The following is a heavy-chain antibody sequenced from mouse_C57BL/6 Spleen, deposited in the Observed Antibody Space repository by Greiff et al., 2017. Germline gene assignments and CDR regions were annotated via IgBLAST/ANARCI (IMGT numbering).Heavy chain of an antibody. CDR1: GYSFTDYN. J-gene: IGHJ2*01. CDR3: ARTSTGTGDYFDY. Sequence: QLQESGPELVKPGASVKISCKASGYSFTDYNMNWVKQSNGQSLEWIGVINPNYGTTSYNQKFKGKATLTVDQSSSTAYMQLNSLTSEDSAVYYCARTSTGTGDYFDYWGQGTTLTVSA. V-gene: IGHV1-39*01. CDR2: INPNYGTT. D-gene: IGHD4-1*01.